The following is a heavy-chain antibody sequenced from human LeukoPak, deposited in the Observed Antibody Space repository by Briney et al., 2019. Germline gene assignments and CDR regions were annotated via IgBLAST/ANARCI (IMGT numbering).Heavy chain of an antibody. Sequence: ASVKVSCKASGYTFTGYYMHWVRQAPGQGLEWMGWINPNSGGTNYAQKFQGRVTMTRDTSISTAYMELSRLRSDDTAVYYCARAGDQWLGLGAFDIWGQGTMVTVSS. V-gene: IGHV1-2*02. CDR3: ARAGDQWLGLGAFDI. CDR1: GYTFTGYY. CDR2: INPNSGGT. J-gene: IGHJ3*02. D-gene: IGHD6-19*01.